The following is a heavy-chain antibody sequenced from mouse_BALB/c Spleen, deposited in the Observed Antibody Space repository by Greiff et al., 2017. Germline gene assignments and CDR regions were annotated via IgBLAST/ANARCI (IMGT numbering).Heavy chain of an antibody. CDR3: TRTPITTVVAYWYFDV. CDR2: INPSNGGT. V-gene: IGHV1S81*02. D-gene: IGHD1-1*01. J-gene: IGHJ1*01. CDR1: GYTFTSYY. Sequence: VQLQQSGAELVKPGASVKLSCKASGYTFTSYYMYWVKQRPGQGLEWIGGINPSNGGTNFNEKFKSKATLTVDKSSSTAYMQLSSLTSEDSAVYYCTRTPITTVVAYWYFDVWGAGTTVTVSS.